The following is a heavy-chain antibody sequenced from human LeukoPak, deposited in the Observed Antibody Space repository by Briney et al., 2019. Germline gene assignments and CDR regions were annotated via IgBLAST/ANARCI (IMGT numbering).Heavy chain of an antibody. J-gene: IGHJ4*02. CDR1: GGSISSGSYD. CDR2: IYTSGST. D-gene: IGHD3-10*01. CDR3: TKGRGI. V-gene: IGHV4-61*09. Sequence: ASETLSLTCTVSGGSISSGSYDWYWIRQPAGKGLEWIGHIYTSGSTDYNPSLKSRVTISVATSKNQFSLKLTSVPAADTAIYYCTKGRGIWGKGTLVTVSS.